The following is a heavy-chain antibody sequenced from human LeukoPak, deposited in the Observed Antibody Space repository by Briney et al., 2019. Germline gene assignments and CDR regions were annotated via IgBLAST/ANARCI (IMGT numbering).Heavy chain of an antibody. CDR2: ISSSGSTI. CDR1: GFTFSSYE. CDR3: ARSYCSSTSCYPQDYGMDV. Sequence: GGSLRLSCAASGFTFSSYEMNWVRQAPGKGLEWVSYISSSGSTIYYADSVKGRFIISRDNAKNSLYLQMNSLRAEDTAVYYCARSYCSSTSCYPQDYGMDVWGKGTTVTVSS. J-gene: IGHJ6*04. V-gene: IGHV3-48*03. D-gene: IGHD2-2*01.